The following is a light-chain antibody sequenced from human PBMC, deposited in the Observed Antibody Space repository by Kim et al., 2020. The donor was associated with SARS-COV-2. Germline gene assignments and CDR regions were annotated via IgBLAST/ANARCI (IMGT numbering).Light chain of an antibody. V-gene: IGLV2-8*01. CDR2: EVT. J-gene: IGLJ1*01. Sequence: QSVTISCTGTGSDVGAYNYVSWYQHHPGKAPKLIIYEVTKRPSGVPDRFSGSKSGNTASLTVSGLQAEDEADYYRSSFAGAANCAVFGTGTKVT. CDR1: GSDVGAYNY. CDR3: SSFAGAANCAV.